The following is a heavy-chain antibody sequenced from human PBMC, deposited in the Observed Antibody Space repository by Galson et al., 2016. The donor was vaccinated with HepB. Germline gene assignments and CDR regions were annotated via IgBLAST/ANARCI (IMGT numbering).Heavy chain of an antibody. CDR1: GFTFSTYA. Sequence: SLRLSCAASGFTFSTYAMTWVRQAPGKGLEWVSSISHSGDGAYHPDSVKGRFTISRDNSKKTLFLQMNSLRADDTAVYYCAKGDIMYGYSSFDYWGQGTLVTVSS. CDR3: AKGDIMYGYSSFDY. D-gene: IGHD3-9*01. V-gene: IGHV3-23*01. J-gene: IGHJ4*02. CDR2: ISHSGDGA.